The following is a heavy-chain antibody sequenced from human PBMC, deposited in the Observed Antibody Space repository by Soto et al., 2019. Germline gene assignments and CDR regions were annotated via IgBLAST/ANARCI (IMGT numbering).Heavy chain of an antibody. CDR1: GFIFSGSA. D-gene: IGHD2-2*02. J-gene: IGHJ6*02. Sequence: GSLRLSCAASGFIFSGSAIHWVRQASGKGLEWVGRIRSRANNFATSSAASVKGRFTFSRDDSKNTAYLQMNTLKPEDTAVYYCARGQGAAIGDYYYHGMDVWGQGTTVTVSS. CDR2: IRSRANNFAT. CDR3: ARGQGAAIGDYYYHGMDV. V-gene: IGHV3-73*01.